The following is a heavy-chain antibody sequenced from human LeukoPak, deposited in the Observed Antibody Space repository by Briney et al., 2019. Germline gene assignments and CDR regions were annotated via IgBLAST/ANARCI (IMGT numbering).Heavy chain of an antibody. J-gene: IGHJ4*02. CDR3: NTRIAAAGTPDY. Sequence: GGSLRLSCVASGFTFSNAWMSWVRQAPGKGLEGVGRIKTKIEGGTTDFAAPVKGRFTISRDDSKNTLYLQMNSLKTEDTAVYYCNTRIAAAGTPDYWGQGTLVTVSS. D-gene: IGHD6-13*01. CDR1: GFTFSNAW. V-gene: IGHV3-15*01. CDR2: IKTKIEGGTT.